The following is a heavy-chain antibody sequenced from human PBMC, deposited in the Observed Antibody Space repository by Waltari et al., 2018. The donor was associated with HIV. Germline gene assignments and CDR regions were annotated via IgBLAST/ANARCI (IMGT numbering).Heavy chain of an antibody. CDR2: MYTNSGDP. V-gene: IGHV7-4-1*02. Sequence: QVQLVQSGSQLKKPGASVKISCKASGYTFNNYAMHWVRQAPGHGLEWMGWMYTNSGDPTYAQGFTGRFVFSLDTSISTTYLQINSLKPEDSAVYYCARSPAFWGQGTLVIVSS. J-gene: IGHJ4*02. CDR3: ARSPAF. CDR1: GYTFNNYA.